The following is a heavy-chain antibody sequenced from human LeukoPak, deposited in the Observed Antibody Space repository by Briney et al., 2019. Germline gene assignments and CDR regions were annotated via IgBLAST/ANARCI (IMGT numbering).Heavy chain of an antibody. V-gene: IGHV4-59*01. CDR1: GGSISSYY. Sequence: SETLSLTCTVSGGSISSYYWSWIRQPPGKGLEWIGYIYYSGSTNYNPSRKSRVTISVDASKNQFSLKLSSVTAADTAVYYCASLGSGSYYSLWGQGTLVTVSS. J-gene: IGHJ4*02. D-gene: IGHD3-10*01. CDR3: ASLGSGSYYSL. CDR2: IYYSGST.